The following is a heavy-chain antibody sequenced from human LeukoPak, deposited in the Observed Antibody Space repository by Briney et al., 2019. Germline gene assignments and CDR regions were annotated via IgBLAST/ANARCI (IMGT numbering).Heavy chain of an antibody. CDR1: GFFFSSYG. CDR2: IWYDGSNK. V-gene: IGHV3-33*06. D-gene: IGHD3-22*01. J-gene: IGHJ4*02. Sequence: GSLRLSCAASGFFFSSYGMHWVRLAPGKGLEWVALIWYDGSNKYYADSVKGRFTISRDNSKNTLYLQMNSLRAEDTAVYYCAKDTGYYDSSGYNFDYWGQGTLVTVSS. CDR3: AKDTGYYDSSGYNFDY.